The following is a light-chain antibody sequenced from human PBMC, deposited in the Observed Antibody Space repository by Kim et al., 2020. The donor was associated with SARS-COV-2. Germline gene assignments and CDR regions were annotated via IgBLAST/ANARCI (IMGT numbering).Light chain of an antibody. J-gene: IGLJ2*01. Sequence: QSALTQPASVSGSPGQSTTISCTGTSSDIGAYNFVSWYQQHPGKVPKLMIYDVSDRPSGVSNRFSGSKSGNTASLTISGLQAEDEADYYCFSYSSSSTLVFGGGTKLTVL. V-gene: IGLV2-14*03. CDR2: DVS. CDR1: SSDIGAYNF. CDR3: FSYSSSSTLV.